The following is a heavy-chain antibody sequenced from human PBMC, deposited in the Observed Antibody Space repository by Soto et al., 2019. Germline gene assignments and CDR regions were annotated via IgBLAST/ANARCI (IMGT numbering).Heavy chain of an antibody. CDR2: IYSGGST. J-gene: IGHJ6*03. D-gene: IGHD2-2*02. Sequence: GGSLRLSCAASGFTVSSNYMSWVRQAPGKGLEWVSVIYSGGSTYYADSVKGRFTISRDNSKNTLYLQMNSLRAEDTAVYYCAREVPAAISYYYCYMDVWGKGTTVTVSS. V-gene: IGHV3-53*01. CDR1: GFTVSSNY. CDR3: AREVPAAISYYYCYMDV.